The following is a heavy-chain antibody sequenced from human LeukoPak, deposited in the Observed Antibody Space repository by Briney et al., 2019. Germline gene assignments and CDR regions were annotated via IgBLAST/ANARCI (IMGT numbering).Heavy chain of an antibody. J-gene: IGHJ5*02. V-gene: IGHV1-2*02. CDR2: IHPYSGGT. CDR3: VRDNIAAAGGGA. D-gene: IGHD2/OR15-2a*01. Sequence: ASVKVSCKTSGYIFSDYHMHWVRQVPGQGPEWMGWIHPYSGGTNYAQKFQGRLSMTRDMSISTAYMELNTLTSDDTAVYFCVRDNIAAAGGGAWGQGTLVTVSS. CDR1: GYIFSDYH.